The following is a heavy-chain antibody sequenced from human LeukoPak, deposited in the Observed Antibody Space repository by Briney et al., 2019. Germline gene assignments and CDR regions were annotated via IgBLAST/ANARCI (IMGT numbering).Heavy chain of an antibody. CDR1: GFTFDDYG. Sequence: GGSLRLSCAASGFTFDDYGMSWVRQAPGKGLEWVSGINWNGGRTGYADSVKGRFTISRDNAKNSLYLQMNSLRAEDTALYHCARGSGYDPNWFDPWGQGTLVTVSS. CDR2: INWNGGRT. V-gene: IGHV3-20*01. D-gene: IGHD5-12*01. J-gene: IGHJ5*02. CDR3: ARGSGYDPNWFDP.